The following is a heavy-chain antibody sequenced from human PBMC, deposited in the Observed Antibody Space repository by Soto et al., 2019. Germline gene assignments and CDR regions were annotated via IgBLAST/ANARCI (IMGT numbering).Heavy chain of an antibody. CDR3: AKARGEGFGELFVGMDV. V-gene: IGHV3-30*18. CDR2: ISYDGSNK. CDR1: GFTFSSYG. D-gene: IGHD3-10*01. J-gene: IGHJ6*02. Sequence: QVQLVESGGGVVQPGRSLRLSCAASGFTFSSYGMHWVRQAPGKGLEWVAVISYDGSNKYYADSVKGRFTISRDNSKNTLYLQMNSLRAEDTAVYYCAKARGEGFGELFVGMDVWGQGTTVTVSS.